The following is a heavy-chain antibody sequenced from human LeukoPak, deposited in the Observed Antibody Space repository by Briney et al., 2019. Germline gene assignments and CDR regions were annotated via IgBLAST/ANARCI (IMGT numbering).Heavy chain of an antibody. Sequence: PSETLSLTCTVSGGSISSSSYYWGWIRQPPGKGLEWIGSIYYSGGTYYNPSLKSRVTISVDTSKNQFSLKLSSVTAADTAVYYCAREDCSSTSCYTAPFDYWGQGTLVTVSS. V-gene: IGHV4-39*02. CDR3: AREDCSSTSCYTAPFDY. CDR2: IYYSGGT. J-gene: IGHJ4*02. CDR1: GGSISSSSYY. D-gene: IGHD2-2*02.